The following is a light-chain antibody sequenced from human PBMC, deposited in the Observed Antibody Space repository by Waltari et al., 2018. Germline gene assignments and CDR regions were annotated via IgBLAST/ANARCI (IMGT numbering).Light chain of an antibody. CDR3: QQYNSPKT. CDR2: GAS. Sequence: IFLTQSPDSLSLSPGERATLSCRASQSVRRGFLAWYQQKPGLPPRLLIYGASTRATGIPDRFSASGSGTDLTLTISRLEPEDFAVYYCQQYNSPKTFGQGTKLEIK. V-gene: IGKV3-20*01. CDR1: QSVRRGF. J-gene: IGKJ2*01.